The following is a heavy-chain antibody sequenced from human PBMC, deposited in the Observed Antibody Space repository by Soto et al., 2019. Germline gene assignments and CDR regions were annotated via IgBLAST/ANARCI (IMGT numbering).Heavy chain of an antibody. Sequence: GGSLRLSCAASGFTFSSYWMSWVRQAPGKGLEWVANIKQDGSEKYYVDSVKGRFTISRDNAKNSLYLQMNSLRAEDTAVYYCAGSEGEYYYDSSGYYALDYWGQGTLVTVSS. D-gene: IGHD3-22*01. CDR1: GFTFSSYW. J-gene: IGHJ4*02. V-gene: IGHV3-7*05. CDR2: IKQDGSEK. CDR3: AGSEGEYYYDSSGYYALDY.